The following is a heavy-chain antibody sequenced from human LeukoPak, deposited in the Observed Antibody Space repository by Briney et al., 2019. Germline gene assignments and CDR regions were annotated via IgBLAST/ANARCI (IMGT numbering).Heavy chain of an antibody. CDR3: ARVPYSSSHTYYYYMDV. CDR2: ISSSSSTI. CDR1: GFTFSSYS. J-gene: IGHJ6*03. D-gene: IGHD6-6*01. V-gene: IGHV3-48*02. Sequence: GGSLRLSCAASGFTFSSYSMNWVRQAPGKGLELVSYISSSSSTIYYADSVKGRFTISRDNAKNSLYLQMNSLRDEDTAVYYCARVPYSSSHTYYYYMDVWGKGTAVTVSS.